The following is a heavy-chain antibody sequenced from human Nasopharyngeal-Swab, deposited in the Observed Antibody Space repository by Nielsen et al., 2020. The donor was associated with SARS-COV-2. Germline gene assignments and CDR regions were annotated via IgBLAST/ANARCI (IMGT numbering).Heavy chain of an antibody. V-gene: IGHV4-39*02. D-gene: IGHD3-3*01. CDR2: IYYSGST. J-gene: IGHJ5*02. CDR3: AGEIITIFGVVIPNWFDP. Sequence: SETLSLTCTVPGGSISSSSYYWGWIRQPPGKGLERIGSIYYSGSTYYNPSLKSRVTISVDTSKNQFSLKLSSVTAADTAVYYCAGEIITIFGVVIPNWFDPWGQGTLVTVSS. CDR1: GGSISSSSYY.